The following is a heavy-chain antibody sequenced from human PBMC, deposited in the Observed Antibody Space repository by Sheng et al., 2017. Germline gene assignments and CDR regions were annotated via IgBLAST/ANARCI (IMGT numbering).Heavy chain of an antibody. CDR1: SGTFTSSY. V-gene: IGHV4-34*01. D-gene: IGHD6-19*01. CDR3: TRRPHGWTRTYFDY. CDR2: INHSGKA. Sequence: QVQLQQWGAGLLKPSETLSLTCAVYSGTFTSSYWTWIRQSPGKGVEWIGEINHSGKADYNPSLKGRVTISVDTSKEQFSLRLTSVTTADTAVYYCTRRPHGWTRTYFDYWGQGTLVTVSS. J-gene: IGHJ4*02.